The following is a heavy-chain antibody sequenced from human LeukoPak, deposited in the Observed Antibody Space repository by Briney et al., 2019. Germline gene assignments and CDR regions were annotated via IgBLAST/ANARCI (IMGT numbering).Heavy chain of an antibody. D-gene: IGHD6-19*01. J-gene: IGHJ4*02. Sequence: PGGSLRLSCAASGFTFSSYSMNWVRQAPGKGLEWVSSISSSSSYIYYADSVKGRFTISRDNSKNTLYLQMNSLRAEDTAVYYCAMQWLVLGAIDYWGQGTLVTVSS. CDR2: ISSSSSYI. CDR1: GFTFSSYS. V-gene: IGHV3-21*04. CDR3: AMQWLVLGAIDY.